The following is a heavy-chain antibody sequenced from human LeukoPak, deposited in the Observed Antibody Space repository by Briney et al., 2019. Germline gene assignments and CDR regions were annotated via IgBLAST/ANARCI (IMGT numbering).Heavy chain of an antibody. V-gene: IGHV3-23*01. CDR3: AKDNSEWAVAVFPFDY. Sequence: GGSLRLSCAAPGFTFSSYAMSWVRQAPGKGLEWVSAISGSGGSTYYADSVKGRFTISRDNSKNTLYLQMNSLRAEDTAVYYCAKDNSEWAVAVFPFDYWGQGTLVTVSS. CDR1: GFTFSSYA. J-gene: IGHJ4*02. D-gene: IGHD6-19*01. CDR2: ISGSGGST.